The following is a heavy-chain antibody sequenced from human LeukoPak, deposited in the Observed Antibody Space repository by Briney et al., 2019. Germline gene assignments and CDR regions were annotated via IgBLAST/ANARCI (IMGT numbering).Heavy chain of an antibody. CDR1: GGSISSGDYS. CDR3: ARGYCSGGSCYPQFDY. Sequence: PSETLSLTCAVSGGSISSGDYSWNWIRQPPGKGLEWIGYIYHSGSTYFNPSLKSRVTISVDRSKNQFSLKLSSVTAADTAVYYCARGYCSGGSCYPQFDYWGQGTLVTVSS. D-gene: IGHD2-15*01. CDR2: IYHSGST. V-gene: IGHV4-30-2*01. J-gene: IGHJ4*02.